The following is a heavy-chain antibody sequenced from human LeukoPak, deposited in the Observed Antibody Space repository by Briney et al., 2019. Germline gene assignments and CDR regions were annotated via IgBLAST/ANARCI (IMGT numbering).Heavy chain of an antibody. Sequence: KSSETLSLTCTVSGFSISSYYWRWIRQPAAKGLEWIGRIYTSGSTNYNPSLKSRVTMSVATSKNQFSLKLSSVTAADTAVYYCASATWDNWFDPWGQGTLVTVSS. V-gene: IGHV4-4*07. J-gene: IGHJ5*02. D-gene: IGHD7-27*01. CDR2: IYTSGST. CDR3: ASATWDNWFDP. CDR1: GFSISSYY.